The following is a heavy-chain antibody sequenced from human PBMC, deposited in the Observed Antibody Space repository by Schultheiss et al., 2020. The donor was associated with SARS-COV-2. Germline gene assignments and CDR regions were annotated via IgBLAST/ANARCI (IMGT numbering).Heavy chain of an antibody. J-gene: IGHJ4*02. CDR2: IYYSGST. V-gene: IGHV4-61*01. D-gene: IGHD5-18*01. CDR3: VKDWGKGGYSYGLFDY. Sequence: GSLRLSCTVSGGSVSSGSYYWSWIRQPPGKGLEWIGYIYYSGSTNYNPSLKSRVTISVDTSKNQISLKLRSVTAADTAVYYCVKDWGKGGYSYGLFDYWGQGTLVTVSS. CDR1: GGSVSSGSYY.